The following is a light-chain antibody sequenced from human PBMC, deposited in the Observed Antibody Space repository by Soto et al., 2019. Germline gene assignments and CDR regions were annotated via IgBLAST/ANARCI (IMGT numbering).Light chain of an antibody. Sequence: QSVLTQPPSASGTPGQRVTISCSGSSSNIGSNYVYWYQQLPGTVPQLLIYRNNERPSGVPDRFSGSKSGTSASLAISGLRSEGEADYYCAAWDDSLSGVVFGGGTKVTVL. J-gene: IGLJ2*01. CDR2: RNN. CDR1: SSNIGSNY. CDR3: AAWDDSLSGVV. V-gene: IGLV1-47*01.